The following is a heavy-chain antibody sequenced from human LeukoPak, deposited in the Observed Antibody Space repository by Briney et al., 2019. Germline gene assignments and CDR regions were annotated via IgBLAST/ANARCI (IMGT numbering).Heavy chain of an antibody. D-gene: IGHD6-19*01. Sequence: GGSLRLSCAASGFTSSSHSMNWVRQAPGKGLEWVSFISSSSSYIHYADSVKGRFTISRDNAKNSLYLQMNSLRAEDTAVYYCARITRWGSGWESDYWGQGTLVTVSS. V-gene: IGHV3-21*01. CDR1: GFTSSSHS. J-gene: IGHJ4*02. CDR2: ISSSSSYI. CDR3: ARITRWGSGWESDY.